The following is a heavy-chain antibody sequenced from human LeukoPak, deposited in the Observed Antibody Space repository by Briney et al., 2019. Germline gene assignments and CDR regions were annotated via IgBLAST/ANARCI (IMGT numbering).Heavy chain of an antibody. Sequence: PGGSLRLSCVGSGFTFSSYWMSWVRQAPGKGLEWVANIKQDGSETNYVGSVKGRFTISRDNAKQSVFLEMHSLRVEETAFYYCARDRVGHFDYLGQGTLVTVSS. CDR2: IKQDGSET. V-gene: IGHV3-7*01. J-gene: IGHJ4*02. CDR3: ARDRVGHFDY. CDR1: GFTFSSYW.